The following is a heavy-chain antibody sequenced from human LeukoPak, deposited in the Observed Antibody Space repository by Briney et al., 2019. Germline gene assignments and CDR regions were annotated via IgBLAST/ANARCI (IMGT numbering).Heavy chain of an antibody. D-gene: IGHD2-2*01. Sequence: SETLPLTCTVSGDSISNYYWSWIRQPAGKGLEWIGRIYTSGSTDYNPSLKSRVTISVDTSKNQFSLKLSSVTAADTAVYYCAVGLYQYYFDYWGQGTLVTVSS. V-gene: IGHV4-4*07. J-gene: IGHJ4*02. CDR2: IYTSGST. CDR1: GDSISNYY. CDR3: AVGLYQYYFDY.